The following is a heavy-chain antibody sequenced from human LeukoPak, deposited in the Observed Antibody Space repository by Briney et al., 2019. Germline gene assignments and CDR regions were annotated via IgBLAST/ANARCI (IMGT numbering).Heavy chain of an antibody. CDR1: GGSISSSSYY. V-gene: IGHV4-39*07. J-gene: IGHJ5*02. Sequence: PSETLSLTCTVSGGSISSSSYYWGWIRQPPGKGLEWIGSIYYSGSTYYNPSLKGRVTISVDTSKNQFSLKLSSVTAADTAVYYCARAFVIVVVPAARRRRNNWFDPWGQGTLVTVSS. CDR2: IYYSGST. CDR3: ARAFVIVVVPAARRRRNNWFDP. D-gene: IGHD2-2*01.